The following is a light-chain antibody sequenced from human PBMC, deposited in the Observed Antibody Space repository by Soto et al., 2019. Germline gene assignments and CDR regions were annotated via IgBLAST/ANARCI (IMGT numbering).Light chain of an antibody. Sequence: EILMTQSPATLSVSPGERATLSCRASQSVSSNLAWYQQKPGQAPTLLIYGASARATGIPVRFSGSRSGTEFTLTMSSLQSDDFAVCYGQHYNNWPFTFGQRTKLEIK. CDR1: QSVSSN. CDR2: GAS. CDR3: QHYNNWPFT. J-gene: IGKJ2*01. V-gene: IGKV3-15*01.